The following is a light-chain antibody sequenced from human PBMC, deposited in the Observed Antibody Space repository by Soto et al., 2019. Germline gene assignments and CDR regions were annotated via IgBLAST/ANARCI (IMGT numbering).Light chain of an antibody. CDR2: RNN. V-gene: IGLV1-47*01. Sequence: QSVLTQPPSASGTPGQRVAVSCSGSSPNIGSNFAYWYQHFPGTAPKLLILRNNQRPSGVPDRFSASKSGTSASLSISGLRPEDEADYYCAAWDDSQKSVVFGGGTKVTVL. CDR1: SPNIGSNF. CDR3: AAWDDSQKSVV. J-gene: IGLJ2*01.